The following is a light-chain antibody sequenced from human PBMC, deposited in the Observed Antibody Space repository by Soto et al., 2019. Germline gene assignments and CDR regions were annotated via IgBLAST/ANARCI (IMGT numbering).Light chain of an antibody. Sequence: QLVLTQPPSASGSPGQSVTISCTGTILDVGVHNYVSWYQQHPGKAPKLIIYDVNKRPSGVPDRFSGSKSGNTASLTVSGLQAEDEADYYCNSYAGTKNLVFGGGTPLNVL. CDR2: DVN. CDR3: NSYAGTKNLV. CDR1: ILDVGVHNY. J-gene: IGLJ2*01. V-gene: IGLV2-8*01.